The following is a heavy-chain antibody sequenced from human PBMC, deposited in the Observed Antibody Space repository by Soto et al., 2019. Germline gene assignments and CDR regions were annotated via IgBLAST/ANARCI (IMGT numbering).Heavy chain of an antibody. CDR1: GVSISSYY. D-gene: IGHD3-22*01. CDR3: ARLTGYYYDSSGYPNWFDP. CDR2: IYYSGST. V-gene: IGHV4-59*08. Sequence: SETLSLTCTVSGVSISSYYWSWIRQPPGKGLEWIGYIYYSGSTNYNPSLKSRVTISVDTSKNQFSLKLSSVTAADTAVYYCARLTGYYYDSSGYPNWFDPWGQGTLVTVSS. J-gene: IGHJ5*02.